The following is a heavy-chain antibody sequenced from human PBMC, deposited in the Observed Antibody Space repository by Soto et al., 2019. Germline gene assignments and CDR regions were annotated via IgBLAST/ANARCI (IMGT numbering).Heavy chain of an antibody. D-gene: IGHD3-3*01. Sequence: QVQPVESGGGVVQPGRSLRLSCAASGFTFSSYAMHWVRQAPGKGLEWVAVISYDGSNKYYVDSVKGRFSISRDNSKNTHFLQMNSLRAEDTAVYYCAREIERLLGYWGQGTLVTVSS. J-gene: IGHJ4*02. CDR3: AREIERLLGY. CDR2: ISYDGSNK. CDR1: GFTFSSYA. V-gene: IGHV3-30-3*01.